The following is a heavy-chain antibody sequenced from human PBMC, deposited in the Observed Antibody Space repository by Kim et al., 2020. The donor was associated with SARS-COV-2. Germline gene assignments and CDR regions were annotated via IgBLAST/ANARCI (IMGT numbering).Heavy chain of an antibody. CDR2: ISAYNGNT. D-gene: IGHD3-3*01. CDR1: GYTFTSYG. CDR3: ARVYRYTIFGVVPPFHYYYDLDV. V-gene: IGHV1-18*01. Sequence: ASVKVSCKASGYTFTSYGISWVRQAPGQGLEWMGWISAYNGNTNYAQKLQGRVTMTTDTSTSTAYMELRSLRSDDTAVYYCARVYRYTIFGVVPPFHYYYDLDVWGKGTTVTVSS. J-gene: IGHJ6*03.